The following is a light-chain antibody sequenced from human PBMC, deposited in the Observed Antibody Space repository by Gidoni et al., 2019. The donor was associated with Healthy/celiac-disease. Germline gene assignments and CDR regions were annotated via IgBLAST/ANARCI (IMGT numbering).Light chain of an antibody. CDR2: DAS. CDR3: QQRSNWPPLT. Sequence: EIVLTQSPATLSLSPGERATLSCRASQSVSSYLAWYQHKPGQAPRLLIYDASNRATGIPARFSGSWSGTDFTLTISSLEPEDFAVYYCQQRSNWPPLTFGQGTRLEIK. V-gene: IGKV3-11*01. CDR1: QSVSSY. J-gene: IGKJ5*01.